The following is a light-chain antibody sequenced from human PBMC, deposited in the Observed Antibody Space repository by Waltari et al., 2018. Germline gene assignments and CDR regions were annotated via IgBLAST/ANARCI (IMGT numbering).Light chain of an antibody. CDR1: SSEVGGYNY. Sequence: QSALTQPASVSGSPGQSITISCTGTSSEVGGYNYVSWYQLHPGKAPRLMIYDVSNRPSGVSNRFSGSKSVDTASLTVSGLQAEDEADYYCSSYTTSSTWVFGGGTKLTVL. J-gene: IGLJ3*02. V-gene: IGLV2-14*03. CDR2: DVS. CDR3: SSYTTSSTWV.